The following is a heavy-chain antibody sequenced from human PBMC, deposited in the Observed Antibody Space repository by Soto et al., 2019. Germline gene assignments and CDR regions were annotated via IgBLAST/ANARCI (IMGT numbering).Heavy chain of an antibody. D-gene: IGHD3-22*01. CDR3: ASGIVVVGGGAFDI. CDR2: IGTAGDT. V-gene: IGHV3-13*01. J-gene: IGHJ3*02. CDR1: GFTFSSYD. Sequence: EVQLVESGGGLVQPGGSPRLSCAASGFTFSSYDMHWVRQATGKGLEWVSAIGTAGDTYYPGSVKGRFTISRENAKNSLYLQMNSLRAEDTAVYYGASGIVVVGGGAFDIWGQGTMVTVSS.